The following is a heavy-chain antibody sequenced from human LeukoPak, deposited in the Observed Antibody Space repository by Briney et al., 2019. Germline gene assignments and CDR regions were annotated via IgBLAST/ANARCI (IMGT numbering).Heavy chain of an antibody. CDR2: ISSNSDNT. V-gene: IGHV1-18*01. CDR1: GYTFTSYG. CDR3: ARDWGSIKVITDY. J-gene: IGHJ4*02. Sequence: EASVKVSCKATGYTFTSYGISWVRQAPGQGLEWMGWISSNSDNTNYAQKLQGRVTMTTDTSTSTAYMELRSLRSDDTAVYCCARDWGSIKVITDYWGQGTLVTVSS. D-gene: IGHD3-16*01.